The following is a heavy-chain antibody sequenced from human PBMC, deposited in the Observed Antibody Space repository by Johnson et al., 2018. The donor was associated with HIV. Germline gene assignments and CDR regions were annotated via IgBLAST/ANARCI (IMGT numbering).Heavy chain of an antibody. D-gene: IGHD1-26*01. J-gene: IGHJ3*01. CDR2: IGTAGDT. Sequence: VQLVESGGGVVRPGGSLRLSCAASGFTFDDYGMSWVRQAPGKGLEWVSGIGTAGDTYYPDSVKGRFTVSRDNSKNTLYLQMNSLRAEDTAVYDCASLGGLGGFDVWGQGTMVTVSS. CDR3: ASLGGLGGFDV. CDR1: GFTFDDYG. V-gene: IGHV3-20*01.